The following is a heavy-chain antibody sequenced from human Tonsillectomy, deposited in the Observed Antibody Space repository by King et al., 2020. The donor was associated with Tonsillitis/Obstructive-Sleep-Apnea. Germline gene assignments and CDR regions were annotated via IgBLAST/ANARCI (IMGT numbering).Heavy chain of an antibody. J-gene: IGHJ6*03. Sequence: QVPLQESGPGLVKPSQTLSLTCTVSNGSITSAGYYWSWIRHHPGKGLEWIGYISYSGSAYYSPSLKSRLTISVDTSKNQFSLNLRSVTAADTAVYYCASTTPPYYYYYMDVWGKGTTVTVSS. CDR2: ISYSGSA. CDR1: NGSITSAGYY. CDR3: ASTTPPYYYYYMDV. D-gene: IGHD1-1*01. V-gene: IGHV4-31*03.